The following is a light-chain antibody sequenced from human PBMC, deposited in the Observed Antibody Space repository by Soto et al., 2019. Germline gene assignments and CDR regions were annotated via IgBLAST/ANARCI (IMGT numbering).Light chain of an antibody. CDR2: DTS. CDR3: QQYNNWPPIT. J-gene: IGKJ5*01. Sequence: KLMTQSPATLSVSPGERATLSCRASQSVSIKLAWYQQKPGQAPRLLISDTSTRATGIPARFSGSGSGTEFTLTISSLQPEDFAVYYCQQYNNWPPITFGQGTRL. CDR1: QSVSIK. V-gene: IGKV3-15*01.